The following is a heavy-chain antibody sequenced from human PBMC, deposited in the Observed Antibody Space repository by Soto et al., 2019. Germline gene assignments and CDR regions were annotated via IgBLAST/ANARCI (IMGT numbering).Heavy chain of an antibody. CDR2: INPSRGTT. V-gene: IGHV1-46*03. D-gene: IGHD6-6*01. Sequence: GASVKVSCKASGYTFITYFMHWVRQDPGQGLEWMGVINPSRGTTTYAQKFQDRVTMTRDTSASTVYVELSSLRSEDTAMYYCARSYISSSYWFDPWGQGTLVTVSS. CDR3: ARSYISSSYWFDP. CDR1: GYTFITYF. J-gene: IGHJ5*02.